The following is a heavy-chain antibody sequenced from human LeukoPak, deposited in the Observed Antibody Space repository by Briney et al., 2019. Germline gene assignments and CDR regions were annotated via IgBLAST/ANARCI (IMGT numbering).Heavy chain of an antibody. V-gene: IGHV3-48*03. J-gene: IGHJ4*02. CDR2: ISSSGSTI. CDR3: ARDQRYFDWLPFDY. CDR1: GFTFSSYE. Sequence: GGSLRISCAASGFTFSSYEMNWVRQAPGKGLEWVSYISSSGSTIYYADSVKGRFTISRDNAKNSLYLQMNSLRAEDTAVYYCARDQRYFDWLPFDYWGQGTLVTASS. D-gene: IGHD3-9*01.